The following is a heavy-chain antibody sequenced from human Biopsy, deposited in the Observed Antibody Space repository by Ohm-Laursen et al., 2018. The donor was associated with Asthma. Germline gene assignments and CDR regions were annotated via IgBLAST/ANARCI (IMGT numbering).Heavy chain of an antibody. CDR1: GYNFISFA. J-gene: IGHJ3*01. D-gene: IGHD3-9*01. Sequence: ASVKVSCNASGYNFISFAIHWVRQAPGQRLKWMGWVNTGNGDTKYSQKFQGRVTITRDTSASTAYMELRSLRSEDTATYYCARTYYDFLTGQVKDVFGVWGQGTMVTVSS. CDR2: VNTGNGDT. CDR3: ARTYYDFLTGQVKDVFGV. V-gene: IGHV1-3*04.